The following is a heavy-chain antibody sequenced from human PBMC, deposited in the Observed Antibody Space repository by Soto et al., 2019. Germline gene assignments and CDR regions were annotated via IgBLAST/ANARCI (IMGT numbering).Heavy chain of an antibody. CDR2: INHSGGT. CDR1: GGSFSGYY. CDR3: AIGQWELRFDP. D-gene: IGHD1-26*01. Sequence: PSETLSLTCAVYGGSFSGYYWSWIRQPQGKGLEWIGEINHSGGTNYNPSLKSRVTISVDTSKNQFSLKLNSATAADTAIYFCAIGQWELRFDPWGQGTLVTVSS. J-gene: IGHJ5*02. V-gene: IGHV4-34*01.